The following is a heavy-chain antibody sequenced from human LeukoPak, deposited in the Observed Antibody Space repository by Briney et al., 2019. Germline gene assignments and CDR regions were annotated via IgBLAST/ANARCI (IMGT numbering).Heavy chain of an antibody. D-gene: IGHD3-3*01. Sequence: PGGSLRLSCAASGFTFSSFWMRSVRQAPGKGVEWVANIKKDGSQKYYVDSVEGRFTISRDNAKNSLYLQMDSLRVDDTAVYYCTRVFGGYDVSDYWGQGTLVTVSS. V-gene: IGHV3-7*03. J-gene: IGHJ4*02. CDR2: IKKDGSQK. CDR1: GFTFSSFW. CDR3: TRVFGGYDVSDY.